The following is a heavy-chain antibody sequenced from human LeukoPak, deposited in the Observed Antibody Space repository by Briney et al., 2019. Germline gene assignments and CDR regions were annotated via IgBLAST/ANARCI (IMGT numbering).Heavy chain of an antibody. D-gene: IGHD5-18*01. CDR1: GGSISSGSYY. CDR2: IYSSGST. J-gene: IGHJ3*02. V-gene: IGHV4-61*10. Sequence: SETLSLTCSVSGGSISSGSYYWSWIRQPAGKGLEWIGRIYSSGSTNYNPSLKSRVTISVDTSKNQFSLKLSSVTAADTAVYYCASGLWTDAFDIWGQGTMVTVSS. CDR3: ASGLWTDAFDI.